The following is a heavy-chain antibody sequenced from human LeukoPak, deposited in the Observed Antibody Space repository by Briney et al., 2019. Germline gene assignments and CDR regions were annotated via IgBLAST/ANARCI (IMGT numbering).Heavy chain of an antibody. D-gene: IGHD6-19*01. CDR2: ISYDGSNK. Sequence: GGSLRLSCAASGFTFSSYAMHWVRQAPGKGLEWVAVISYDGSNKYYADSAKGRFTISRDNSKNTLYLQMNILRAEDTAVYYCARDLGYSSGFDYWGQGTLVTVSS. CDR1: GFTFSSYA. J-gene: IGHJ4*02. CDR3: ARDLGYSSGFDY. V-gene: IGHV3-30*04.